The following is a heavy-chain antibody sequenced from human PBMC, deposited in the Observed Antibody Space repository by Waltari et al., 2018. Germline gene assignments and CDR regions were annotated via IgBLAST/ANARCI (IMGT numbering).Heavy chain of an antibody. V-gene: IGHV3-23*01. Sequence: EVQLLESGGLLVQPGGSLRLSCAASGFTFNTYALWVRQAPGKGLEWVSTITASGDTTYYTDSVKGRFTISRDNSKNTLYLQMDSLRGEDTAVYYCAKYCSGSRCYRGIDYWGQGTLVTVSS. CDR3: AKYCSGSRCYRGIDY. J-gene: IGHJ4*02. CDR1: GFTFNTYA. CDR2: ITASGDTT. D-gene: IGHD6-13*01.